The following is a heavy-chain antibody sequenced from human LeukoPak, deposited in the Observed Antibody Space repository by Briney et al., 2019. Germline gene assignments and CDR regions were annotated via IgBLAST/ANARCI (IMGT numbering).Heavy chain of an antibody. CDR1: GFTVSSNY. V-gene: IGHV4-59*02. CDR2: IYYDGNT. J-gene: IGHJ3*02. CDR3: ARDGWYYYDTTGSDAFDI. D-gene: IGHD3-22*01. Sequence: GSLRLSCAASGFTVSSNYMSWVRQPPGKGLEWIGYIYYDGNTKYNPSLKSRVTISVDTSKNQFSLKLSSVTAADTAMYYCARDGWYYYDTTGSDAFDIWGQGTMVTVSS.